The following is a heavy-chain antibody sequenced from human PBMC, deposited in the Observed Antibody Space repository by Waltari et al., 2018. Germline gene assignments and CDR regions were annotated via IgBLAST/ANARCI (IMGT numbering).Heavy chain of an antibody. J-gene: IGHJ5*02. CDR2: IYHSGST. CDR1: GGSIRSYY. D-gene: IGHD1-26*01. V-gene: IGHV4-4*02. CDR3: ARERGEWELLDSDP. Sequence: QVQLQESGPGLVKPSETLSLTCTVPGGSIRSYYWSWVRQPPGKGLEWIGEIYHSGSTNYNPSLKSRVTISVDKSKNQFSLKLSSVTAADTAVYYCARERGEWELLDSDPWGQGTLVTVSS.